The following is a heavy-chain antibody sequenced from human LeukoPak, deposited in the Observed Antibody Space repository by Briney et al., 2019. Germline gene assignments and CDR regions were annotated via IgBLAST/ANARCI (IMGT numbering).Heavy chain of an antibody. CDR1: GFTFSTYD. CDR3: ARDSGYSYGLFDY. Sequence: GGSLRLSCVASGFTFSTYDMNWVRQAPGKGLEWISYISSSNIIYSADSVKGRFTISRDNAKNSLYLQMNSLRAEDTAVYYCARDSGYSYGLFDYWGQGTLVTVSS. D-gene: IGHD5-18*01. CDR2: ISSSNII. V-gene: IGHV3-69-1*02. J-gene: IGHJ4*02.